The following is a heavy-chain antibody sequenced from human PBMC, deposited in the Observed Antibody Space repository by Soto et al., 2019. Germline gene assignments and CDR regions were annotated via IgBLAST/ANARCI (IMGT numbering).Heavy chain of an antibody. CDR3: ARGPRPVYMDV. V-gene: IGHV4-59*01. CDR2: IYYSGST. CDR1: GGSISSDY. J-gene: IGHJ6*03. Sequence: SETLSLTCTVSGGSISSDYWNWIRQPPGKGLEWIGYIYYSGSTNYNPPLKSRVTISVDTSKNQFSLKLSSVTAADTAVYYCARGPRPVYMDVWGKGTTVTVSS.